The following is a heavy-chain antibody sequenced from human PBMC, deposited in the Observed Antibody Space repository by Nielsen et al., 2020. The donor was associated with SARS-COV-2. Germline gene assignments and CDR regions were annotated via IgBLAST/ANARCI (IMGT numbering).Heavy chain of an antibody. D-gene: IGHD5-24*01. CDR2: IYYSGST. V-gene: IGHV4-39*02. CDR3: ARDRNIRRDGYKADFYYYYYGMDV. J-gene: IGHJ6*02. Sequence: RQAPGKGLEWIGSIYYSGSTYYNPSLKSRVTISVDTSKNQFSLKLSSVTAADTAVYYCARDRNIRRDGYKADFYYYYYGMDVWGQGTTVTVSS.